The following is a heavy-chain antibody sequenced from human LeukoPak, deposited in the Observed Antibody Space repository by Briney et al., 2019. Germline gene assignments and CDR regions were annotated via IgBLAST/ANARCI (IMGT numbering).Heavy chain of an antibody. CDR2: IYTSGST. D-gene: IGHD5-18*01. V-gene: IGHV4-4*07. Sequence: KPSETLSLTCTVSGGSISSYYWSWIRQPAGKGLEWIGRIYTSGSTNYNPSLKSRVTMSVDTSKNQFSLKLSSVTAADMAVYCCARGGYGYGPDIYFDYWGQGTLVTVSS. J-gene: IGHJ4*02. CDR1: GGSISSYY. CDR3: ARGGYGYGPDIYFDY.